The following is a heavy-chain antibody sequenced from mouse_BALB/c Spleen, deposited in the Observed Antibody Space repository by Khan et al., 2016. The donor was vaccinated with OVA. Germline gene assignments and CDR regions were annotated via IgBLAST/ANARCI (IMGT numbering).Heavy chain of an antibody. CDR1: GFNIKDTY. CDR3: VSPNWFAY. J-gene: IGHJ3*01. V-gene: IGHV14-3*02. Sequence: VQLQQSGAELVKPGASVKLSCTASGFNIKDTYMHWVKQRPEQGLEWIGRIDPASGNIKYDPKFQGKATITADTSSNQAYLQPSSLTSEDTAVYYCVSPNWFAYWGQGTLVTVSA. CDR2: IDPASGNI.